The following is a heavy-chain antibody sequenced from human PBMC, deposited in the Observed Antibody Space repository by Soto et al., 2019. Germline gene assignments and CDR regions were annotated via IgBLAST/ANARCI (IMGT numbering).Heavy chain of an antibody. V-gene: IGHV3-72*01. CDR3: VRDSGRGFYVDY. J-gene: IGHJ4*02. Sequence: EVQLVESGGGLVQPGGSLRLSCAASGFTFSDHYMDWVRQAPGKGLEWVGRIRNRPNSYTTQYAASVKGRFAVLRDDSEHLVYLQMNDLKTEDTAVYYCVRDSGRGFYVDYWGQGAQVTVSS. D-gene: IGHD3-10*01. CDR1: GFTFSDHY. CDR2: IRNRPNSYTT.